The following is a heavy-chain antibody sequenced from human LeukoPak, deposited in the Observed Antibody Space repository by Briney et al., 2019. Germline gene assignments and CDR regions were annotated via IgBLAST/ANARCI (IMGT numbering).Heavy chain of an antibody. CDR2: ISAYNGNT. J-gene: IGHJ6*02. CDR1: GYTFTSYG. V-gene: IGHV1-18*01. D-gene: IGHD6-13*01. CDR3: ARETYSSSWYLVSYYYGMDV. Sequence: ASVKVSCKASGYTFTSYGISWVRQAPGQGLEWMGWISAYNGNTNYAQKLQGRVTMTTDTSTSTAYMELRSLRSDDTAVYYCARETYSSSWYLVSYYYGMDVWGQGTTVTVSS.